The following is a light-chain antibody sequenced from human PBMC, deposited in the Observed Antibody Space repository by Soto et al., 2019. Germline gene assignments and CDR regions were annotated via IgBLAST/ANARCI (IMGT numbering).Light chain of an antibody. Sequence: QLVLTQPPSLSGTPGQRVTISCSGSSSNIAGNTVHWYQHLPGTAPKLLIYINDQRPSGVPGRFSASTSGTSASLAISGLQSDDDADYYCATWDDDLNAAVFGGGTQLTVL. J-gene: IGLJ7*01. CDR1: SSNIAGNT. CDR2: IND. V-gene: IGLV1-44*01. CDR3: ATWDDDLNAAV.